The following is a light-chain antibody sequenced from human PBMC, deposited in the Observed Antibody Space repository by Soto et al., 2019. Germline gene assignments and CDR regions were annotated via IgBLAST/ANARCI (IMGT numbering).Light chain of an antibody. Sequence: QSALTQTASVSGSPGHSNAISCTGTSSEFGAYNYVSWYQQHPGKVPKLLIYDVTNRPSGVSDRFSGSKSVNTASLTISGLQADDEADYYCSSYTSNTSPYVFGTGTKVTVL. CDR2: DVT. V-gene: IGLV2-14*01. CDR3: SSYTSNTSPYV. CDR1: SSEFGAYNY. J-gene: IGLJ1*01.